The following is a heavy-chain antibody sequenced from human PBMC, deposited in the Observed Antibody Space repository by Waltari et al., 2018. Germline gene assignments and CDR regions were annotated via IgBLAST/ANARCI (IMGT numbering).Heavy chain of an antibody. CDR3: AREYYTHFDY. D-gene: IGHD3-10*01. J-gene: IGHJ4*02. CDR1: GFNFSSYS. V-gene: IGHV3-48*01. CDR2: ISSSSSTV. Sequence: EVHLVQSGGGLVQRGGSLRLSCPASGFNFSSYSMAWFRQAPGKGLEWVSNISSSSSTVYYADSVKGRFTISRDNAKNSLYLQMNSLRAEDTAVYYCAREYYTHFDYWGQGTLVTVSS.